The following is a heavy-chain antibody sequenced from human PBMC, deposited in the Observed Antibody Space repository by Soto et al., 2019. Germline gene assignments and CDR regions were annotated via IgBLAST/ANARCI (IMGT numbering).Heavy chain of an antibody. CDR2: MDPKSGKT. J-gene: IGHJ5*02. D-gene: IGHD3-22*01. V-gene: IGHV1-8*02. CDR1: GYTFSNYH. Sequence: QVLLLQSGAEVKRPGASVRVSCKASGYTFSNYHINWVRQATGQGLEWMGYMDPKSGKTCYAQKFQVRVTRTTDTSISTAYLELSSLRSEDTAEYFCARDRGSFYYAAGPWGQGTLVTVSS. CDR3: ARDRGSFYYAAGP.